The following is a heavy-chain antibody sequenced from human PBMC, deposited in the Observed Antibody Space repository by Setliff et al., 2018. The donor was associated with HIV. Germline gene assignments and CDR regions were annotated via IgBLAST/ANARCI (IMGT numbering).Heavy chain of an antibody. CDR1: GLTFSDYG. V-gene: IGHV3-49*04. J-gene: IGHJ6*03. CDR2: IKSKSYGETT. CDR3: ARVEMVYVFPYYYYYYMDV. D-gene: IGHD2-8*01. Sequence: LSLSCTVTGLTFSDYGISWVRQAPGKGLGWVGFIKSKSYGETTEYAASLKGRFVISRDDSISIAYLQMNSLKNEDTAVYYCARVEMVYVFPYYYYYYMDVWGKGTTVTVSS.